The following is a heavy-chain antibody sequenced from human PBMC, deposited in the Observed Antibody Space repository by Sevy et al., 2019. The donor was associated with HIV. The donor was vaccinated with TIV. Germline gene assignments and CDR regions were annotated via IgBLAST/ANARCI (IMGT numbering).Heavy chain of an antibody. V-gene: IGHV3-48*03. CDR2: ISNSGTTI. CDR1: GFTFSSYE. J-gene: IGHJ4*01. Sequence: GGSLRLSCAASGFTFSSYEMSWVRQAPGKGLEWVSYISNSGTTIYYSDSVKGRFTISRDNARNSLYLQMNSLRAEDTAIYYCAXDLPPSATTXAHFDXXXXGTLVTVSS. CDR3: AXDLPPSATTXAHFDX.